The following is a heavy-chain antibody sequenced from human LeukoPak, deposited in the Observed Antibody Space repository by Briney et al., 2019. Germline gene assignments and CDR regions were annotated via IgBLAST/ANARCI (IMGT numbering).Heavy chain of an antibody. Sequence: GGSLRLSCAASGFTFSSYAMSWVRQAPGKGLEWVSAISGSGGSTYYEDSVKGRFTISRDNSKNTLYLQMNSLRAEDTAVYYCAKVPFTIFGVAYYMDVWGKGTTVTVSS. CDR1: GFTFSSYA. CDR3: AKVPFTIFGVAYYMDV. V-gene: IGHV3-23*01. J-gene: IGHJ6*03. CDR2: ISGSGGST. D-gene: IGHD3-3*01.